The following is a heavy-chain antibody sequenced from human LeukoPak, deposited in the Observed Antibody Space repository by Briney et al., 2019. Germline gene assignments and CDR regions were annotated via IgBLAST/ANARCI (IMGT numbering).Heavy chain of an antibody. CDR3: VGRGLTGPPFDY. J-gene: IGHJ4*02. CDR1: GGSFSGYY. V-gene: IGHV4-34*01. Sequence: SETLSLTCAVYGGSFSGYYWSWIRQPPGKGLEWIGEINHSGSTNYNPSLKSRVTISVDTSKNQFSLKLSSVTAADTAVYHCVGRGLTGPPFDYWGQGTLVTVSS. CDR2: INHSGST. D-gene: IGHD3-9*01.